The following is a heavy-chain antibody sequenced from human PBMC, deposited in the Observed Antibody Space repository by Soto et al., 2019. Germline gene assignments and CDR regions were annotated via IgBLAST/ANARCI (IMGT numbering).Heavy chain of an antibody. Sequence: EVQLVESGGGLVQPGGSLRLSCEASGFTLSGYWMSWVRQAPGKGLVWVSRSKYDGSATFYADSVKGRFTISRDNAKNTLFLQMNRLRAEDTAVYYCVKSDWFDPWGQGTLVTVSP. CDR1: GFTLSGYW. J-gene: IGHJ5*02. CDR3: VKSDWFDP. CDR2: SKYDGSAT. V-gene: IGHV3-74*01.